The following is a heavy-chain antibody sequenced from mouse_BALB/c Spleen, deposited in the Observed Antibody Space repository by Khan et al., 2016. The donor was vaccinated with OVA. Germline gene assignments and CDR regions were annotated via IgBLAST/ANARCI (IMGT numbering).Heavy chain of an antibody. Sequence: VQLKQSGPELVKPGASVKISCKASGYSFTGYFMNWVMQSHGKSLEWIGRINPHIGETFYNPKFKDKATLTVDESSSTAHMELRSLASEDFAVYYCARIYGSDFDYWGQGTTLTVSS. CDR2: INPHIGET. J-gene: IGHJ2*01. D-gene: IGHD1-1*01. CDR1: GYSFTGYF. V-gene: IGHV1-20*02. CDR3: ARIYGSDFDY.